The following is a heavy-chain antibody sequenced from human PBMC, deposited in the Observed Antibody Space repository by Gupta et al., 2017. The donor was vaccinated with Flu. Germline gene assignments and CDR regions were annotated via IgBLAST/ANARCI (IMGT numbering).Heavy chain of an antibody. CDR2: ISYSGST. V-gene: IGHV4-39*01. CDR3: ASLLRGTWYFDL. Sequence: TSGTHYWGWTRQPPGKGLEWIGTISYSGSTLYNPSLKSRVTMSVDASKNQFSLNLNSVTAADTAVYYWASLLRGTWYFDLWGRGTRVIVSS. D-gene: IGHD1-1*01. CDR1: TSGTHY. J-gene: IGHJ2*01.